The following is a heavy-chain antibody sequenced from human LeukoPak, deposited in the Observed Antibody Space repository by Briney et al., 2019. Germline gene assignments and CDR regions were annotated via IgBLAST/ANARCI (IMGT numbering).Heavy chain of an antibody. CDR3: ARHTRPGYSGYENAFDI. J-gene: IGHJ3*02. Sequence: GSLRLSCAASGFTFSSFQMNWVRQAPGEGLEWIGNFYDSGNTRYNPSLKSRVTISGDTSKNQFSLKLTSVTAADTAVYYCARHTRPGYSGYENAFDIWGQGTMVTVSS. V-gene: IGHV4-39*01. CDR2: FYDSGNT. CDR1: GFTFSSFQ. D-gene: IGHD5-12*01.